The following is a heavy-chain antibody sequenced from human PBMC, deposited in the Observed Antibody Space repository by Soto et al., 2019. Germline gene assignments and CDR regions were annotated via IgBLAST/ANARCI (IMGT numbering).Heavy chain of an antibody. V-gene: IGHV3-33*03. D-gene: IGHD2-15*01. Sequence: KGLEWVAVIWYDGSNKLYADSVKGRFTISRDNSKNTLYLHMDSLRAEDTAVYYCSIFFFKAEDGIRDTVPVSAFLLNRSSDL. J-gene: IGHJ2*01. CDR2: IWYDGSNK. CDR3: SIFFFKAEDGIRDTVPVSAFLLNRSSDL.